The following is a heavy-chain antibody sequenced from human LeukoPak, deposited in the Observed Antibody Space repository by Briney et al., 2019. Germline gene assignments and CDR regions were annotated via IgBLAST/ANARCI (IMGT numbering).Heavy chain of an antibody. CDR2: VDHSGST. V-gene: IGHV4-4*02. J-gene: IGHJ5*02. CDR3: ARVHEYCSSISCYRFDP. Sequence: PSETLSLTCAVSGVSISSTNWWSWVRQPPGKGLEWIGEVDHSGSTKYNPALKSRVTISVDKSKNQFSLRLSSVTAADTAVYYCARVHEYCSSISCYRFDPWGQGTLVTVSS. D-gene: IGHD2-2*01. CDR1: GVSISSTNW.